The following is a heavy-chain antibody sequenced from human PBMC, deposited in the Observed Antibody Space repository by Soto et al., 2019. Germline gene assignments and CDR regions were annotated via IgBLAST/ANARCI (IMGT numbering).Heavy chain of an antibody. J-gene: IGHJ4*02. CDR3: AKVTVPFLEWLARYYFDY. Sequence: EVQLLESGGGLVQPGGSLRLSCAASGFPFSNYAMTWVRQAPGKGLEWVSVISGSGNNTYQADSVKGRFTISRDNSKNTLYLQMSSLRAEDSAVYFCAKVTVPFLEWLARYYFDYWGQGTLVTVSS. V-gene: IGHV3-23*01. CDR2: ISGSGNNT. D-gene: IGHD3-3*02. CDR1: GFPFSNYA.